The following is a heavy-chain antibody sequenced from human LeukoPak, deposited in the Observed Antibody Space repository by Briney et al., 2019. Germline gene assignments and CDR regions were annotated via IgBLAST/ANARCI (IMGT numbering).Heavy chain of an antibody. CDR3: ARENCSGGTCYSNSNGMDV. CDR1: GGSISSGGYY. D-gene: IGHD2-15*01. Sequence: SETLSLTCTVSGGSISSGGYYWSWIRQHPGKGLEWIGYIYYSGSTKYNPSLESRVTISVDTSKNQFSLKVSSVTAADTAVYYCARENCSGGTCYSNSNGMDVWGQGTTVTVSS. J-gene: IGHJ6*02. CDR2: IYYSGST. V-gene: IGHV4-61*08.